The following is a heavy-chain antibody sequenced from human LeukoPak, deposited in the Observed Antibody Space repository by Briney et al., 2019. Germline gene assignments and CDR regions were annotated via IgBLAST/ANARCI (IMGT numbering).Heavy chain of an antibody. J-gene: IGHJ4*02. Sequence: GGPLRLCCAASGFTVSSNYMSWVRQAPGKGLEWVSVIYSGGSTYYADSVKGRFTISRDNSKNTLYLQMNSLRAEDTAVYYCARESSGILTGYYIDYWGQGTLVTVSS. D-gene: IGHD3-9*01. CDR3: ARESSGILTGYYIDY. V-gene: IGHV3-53*01. CDR2: IYSGGST. CDR1: GFTVSSNY.